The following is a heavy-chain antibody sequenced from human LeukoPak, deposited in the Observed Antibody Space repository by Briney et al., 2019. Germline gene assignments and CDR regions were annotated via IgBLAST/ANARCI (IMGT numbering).Heavy chain of an antibody. Sequence: SETLSLTCTVSGGSISTYYWSWIRQAPGKALEWIGYIYYTGSTNYNASLKSRVTISVDTSKNQFSLKLSSVTAADTAVYYCARAGYDFWSRYYRFFDYWGQGTLVTVSS. CDR2: IYYTGST. J-gene: IGHJ4*02. D-gene: IGHD3-3*01. CDR1: GGSISTYY. V-gene: IGHV4-59*01. CDR3: ARAGYDFWSRYYRFFDY.